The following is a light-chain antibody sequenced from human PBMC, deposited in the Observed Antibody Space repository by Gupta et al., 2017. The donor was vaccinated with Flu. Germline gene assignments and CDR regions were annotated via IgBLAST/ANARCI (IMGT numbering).Light chain of an antibody. CDR3: SSYTSSSTFVV. V-gene: IGLV2-14*01. CDR1: SSDVGGYNY. CDR2: EVS. J-gene: IGLJ2*01. Sequence: QSALTQPASVSGSTGQSIPISCTGTSSDVGGYNYVSWYQQHPGKAPKLMIYEVSNRPSGVSNRFSGSKSGNTASLTISGLQAEDEADYYCSSYTSSSTFVVFGGGTKLTVL.